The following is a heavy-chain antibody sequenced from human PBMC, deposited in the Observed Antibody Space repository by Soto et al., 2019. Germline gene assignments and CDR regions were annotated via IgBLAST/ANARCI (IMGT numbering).Heavy chain of an antibody. V-gene: IGHV2-5*02. CDR3: AHGSYCSSTSCYAPWFDP. D-gene: IGHD2-2*01. CDR1: GFSLSTSGVG. CDR2: IYWDDDK. Sequence: QITLKESGPTLVKPTQTLTLTCTFSGFSLSTSGVGVGWIRQPPGKALEWLALIYWDDDKRYSPSLKSRLTITKDTSKNQVVLTMTNIDPMDTATYYCAHGSYCSSTSCYAPWFDPWGQGTLVTVSS. J-gene: IGHJ5*02.